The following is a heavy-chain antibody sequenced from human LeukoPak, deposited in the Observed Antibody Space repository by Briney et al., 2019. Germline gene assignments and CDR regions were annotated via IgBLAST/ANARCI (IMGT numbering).Heavy chain of an antibody. CDR2: ISSSGSYT. D-gene: IGHD1-7*01. J-gene: IGHJ4*02. CDR1: GFTFSSYN. Sequence: GESLKISCAASGFTFSSYNMNWVRQAPGKGLEWVSSISSSGSYTYYADSVKGRFAISRDNAKNSLYLQMNSLRAEDTAVYYCARDYMSLNYNNFDSWGQGTLVTVSS. CDR3: ARDYMSLNYNNFDS. V-gene: IGHV3-21*01.